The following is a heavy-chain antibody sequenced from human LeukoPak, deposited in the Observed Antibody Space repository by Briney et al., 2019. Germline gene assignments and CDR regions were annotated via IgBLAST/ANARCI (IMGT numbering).Heavy chain of an antibody. CDR3: ARDQVCSSTSCYFGYYYYMDV. CDR2: IYYSGST. J-gene: IGHJ6*03. V-gene: IGHV4-30-4*08. D-gene: IGHD2-2*01. Sequence: SQTLSLTRTVSGGSISSGDYYWSWIRQPPGKGLEWIGYIYYSGSTYYNPSLKSRVTISVDTSKNQFSLKLSSVTAADTAVYYCARDQVCSSTSCYFGYYYYMDVWGKGTTVTVSS. CDR1: GGSISSGDYY.